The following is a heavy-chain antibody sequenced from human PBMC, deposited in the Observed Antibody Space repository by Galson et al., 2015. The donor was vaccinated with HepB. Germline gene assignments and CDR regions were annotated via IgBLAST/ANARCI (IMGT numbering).Heavy chain of an antibody. D-gene: IGHD2-2*01. CDR1: GFTFSSYG. CDR3: AKDLVVPRGYYYYGMDV. Sequence: SLRLSCAASGFTFSSYGMHWVRQAPGKGLEWVAVISYDGSNKYYADSVKGRFTIPRDNSKNTLYLQMNSLRAEDTAVYYCAKDLVVPRGYYYYGMDVWGQGTTVTVSS. J-gene: IGHJ6*02. CDR2: ISYDGSNK. V-gene: IGHV3-30*18.